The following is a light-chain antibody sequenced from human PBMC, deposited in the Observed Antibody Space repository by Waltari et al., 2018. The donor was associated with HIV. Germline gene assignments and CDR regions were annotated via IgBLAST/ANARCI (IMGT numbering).Light chain of an antibody. Sequence: DIQMTQSPYSLSASLGDRVTITCRASQTINFYLNWYRQKPGKAPDLLIYAASSLQRGVPSRFSGTGSGTDFTLTINGLQGEDFATYYCQQSYSGLTFGPGTKVDV. CDR3: QQSYSGLT. CDR1: QTINFY. J-gene: IGKJ3*01. CDR2: AAS. V-gene: IGKV1-39*01.